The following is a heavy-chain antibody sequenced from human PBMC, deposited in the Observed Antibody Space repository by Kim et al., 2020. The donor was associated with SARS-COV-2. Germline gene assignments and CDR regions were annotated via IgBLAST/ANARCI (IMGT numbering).Heavy chain of an antibody. CDR2: IYWDDDK. V-gene: IGHV2-5*02. Sequence: YGPTLVNPTQTLTLTCTFSGFSLSTSGAGVGWIRQPPGKALEWLALIYWDDDKRYSPSLKSRLTITKDTSKNQVVLTMTNMDPVDTATYYCAHRSRSTWSGPYFDYWGQGTLVTVSS. CDR3: AHRSRSTWSGPYFDY. CDR1: GFSLSTSGAG. J-gene: IGHJ4*02. D-gene: IGHD1-26*01.